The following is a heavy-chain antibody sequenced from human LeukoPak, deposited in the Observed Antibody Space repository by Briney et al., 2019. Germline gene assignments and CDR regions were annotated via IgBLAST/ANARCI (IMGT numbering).Heavy chain of an antibody. D-gene: IGHD5-24*01. CDR2: IYYSGST. CDR3: ARRQEEMATSYFDY. V-gene: IGHV4-61*05. Sequence: PSETLSLTCTVSGGSISSSSHYWGWIRQPPGKGLEWIGYIYYSGSTNYNPSLKSRVTISVGTSKNQFSLKLSSVTAADTAVYYCARRQEEMATSYFDYWGQGTLVTVSS. J-gene: IGHJ4*02. CDR1: GGSISSSSHY.